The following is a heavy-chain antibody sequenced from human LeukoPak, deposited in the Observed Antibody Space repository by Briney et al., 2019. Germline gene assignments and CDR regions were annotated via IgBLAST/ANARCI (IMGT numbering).Heavy chain of an antibody. Sequence: ASVKVSCKASGYTFTGYYMHWVRQAPGQGLEWMGWINPNSGGTDYAQKFQGRVTMTRDTSISTAYVELSRLRSDDTAVYYCAREAPDYGDYVFDYWGQGTLVTVSS. CDR2: INPNSGGT. D-gene: IGHD4-17*01. CDR1: GYTFTGYY. J-gene: IGHJ4*02. CDR3: AREAPDYGDYVFDY. V-gene: IGHV1-2*02.